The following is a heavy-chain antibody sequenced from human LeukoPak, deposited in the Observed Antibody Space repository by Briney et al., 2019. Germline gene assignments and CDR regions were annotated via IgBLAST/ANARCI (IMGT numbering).Heavy chain of an antibody. CDR3: ARDSYYCSGGSCYRPWYYYGMDV. Sequence: GGSLRLSCATSGFIFSRYWMSWVRQAPGKGLEWVANIKQDGSEKYYVDSVKGRFTISRDNAKNSLYLQMNSLRAEDTAAYYCARDSYYCSGGSCYRPWYYYGMDVWGQGTTVTVSS. D-gene: IGHD2-15*01. V-gene: IGHV3-7*01. CDR2: IKQDGSEK. J-gene: IGHJ6*02. CDR1: GFIFSRYW.